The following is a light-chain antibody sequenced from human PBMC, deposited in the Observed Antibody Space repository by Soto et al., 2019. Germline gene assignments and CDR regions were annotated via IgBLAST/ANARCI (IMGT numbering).Light chain of an antibody. Sequence: IVMTQSPATLSVSPGERATLSCRASRGISSNLAWYQQKPGQAPRLLIYDASTRATVIPARFSGSWSGTEFTLTISSLQYEDFAVYYCHQYNNWPPWTFGQVTKVEIK. J-gene: IGKJ1*01. CDR2: DAS. CDR1: RGISSN. V-gene: IGKV3-15*01. CDR3: HQYNNWPPWT.